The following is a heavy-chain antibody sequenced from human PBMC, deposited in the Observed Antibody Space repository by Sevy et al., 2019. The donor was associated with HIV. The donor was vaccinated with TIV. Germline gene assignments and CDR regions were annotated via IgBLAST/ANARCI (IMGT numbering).Heavy chain of an antibody. CDR2: ISFDASNK. CDR3: ALERLSSDVAEYFQN. Sequence: GGSLRLSCAASGFTFSRYSMHWVRQAPGKGLEWVATISFDASNKHYADSVKGRFTSSRDNFQNSLFLQMNSLRPEDTAVYYCALERLSSDVAEYFQNWGQGTLVIVSS. D-gene: IGHD1-1*01. CDR1: GFTFSRYS. J-gene: IGHJ1*01. V-gene: IGHV3-30*04.